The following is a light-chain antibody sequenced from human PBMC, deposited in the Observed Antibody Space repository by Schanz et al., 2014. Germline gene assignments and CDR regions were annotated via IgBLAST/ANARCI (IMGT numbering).Light chain of an antibody. CDR2: DNN. CDR1: SSNIANNY. Sequence: QSVLTQPPSVSAAPGQKVTISCSGSSSNIANNYVSWYQQLPGTAPKLLIYDNNERPSGIPDRFSGSKSGTSATLGITGLQTGDDADYYCATWDSSLSAGVFGGGTKVTVL. J-gene: IGLJ2*01. V-gene: IGLV1-51*01. CDR3: ATWDSSLSAGV.